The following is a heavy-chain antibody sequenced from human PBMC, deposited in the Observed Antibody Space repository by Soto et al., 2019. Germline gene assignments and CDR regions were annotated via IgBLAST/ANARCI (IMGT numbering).Heavy chain of an antibody. CDR1: GFTFTSSA. V-gene: IGHV1-58*02. CDR2: IVVGSGNT. Sequence: QMQLVQSGPEVKKPGTSVRVSCKASGFTFTSSAMHWVRQARGQRLEWIGWIVVGSGNTNYAQKFQDRVTITRDMSTTTAYVQSISPRADSTAVYYCGAARVRPLFLPGLTWLDPWGQGTLVPVTS. J-gene: IGHJ5*02. CDR3: GAARVRPLFLPGLTWLDP.